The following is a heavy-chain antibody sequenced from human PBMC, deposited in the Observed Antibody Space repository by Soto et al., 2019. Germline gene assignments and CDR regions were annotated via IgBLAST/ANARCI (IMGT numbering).Heavy chain of an antibody. CDR2: IDYSGRT. CDR3: ARQVRTNIHWFDP. J-gene: IGHJ5*02. V-gene: IGHV4-39*01. Sequence: PSETLSLTCTVSGGSISSSSHYWGWIRQPPGKGLEWIGSIDYSGRTYKNPSLKSRVTMSADTSKNQGSLKLRLVTAAGTAVYYCARQVRTNIHWFDPWGQGTLVTVSS. CDR1: GGSISSSSHY. D-gene: IGHD1-1*01.